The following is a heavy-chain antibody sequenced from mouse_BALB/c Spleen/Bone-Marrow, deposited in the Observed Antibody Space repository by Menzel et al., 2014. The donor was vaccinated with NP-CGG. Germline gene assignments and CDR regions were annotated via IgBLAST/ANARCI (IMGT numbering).Heavy chain of an antibody. CDR3: TIYDY. J-gene: IGHJ2*01. V-gene: IGHV1S29*02. CDR1: GYTFXDYN. CDR2: IYPYNGVT. D-gene: IGHD1-1*02. Sequence: EVKVVESGPELVKPGASVKISCKASGYTFXDYNIHWVKQNHGRSLEWIGYIYPYNGVTGYNQKFKNKATLTADISSTTAYMELRSLTSEDSAVYFCTIYDYWGLDTTLTVSS.